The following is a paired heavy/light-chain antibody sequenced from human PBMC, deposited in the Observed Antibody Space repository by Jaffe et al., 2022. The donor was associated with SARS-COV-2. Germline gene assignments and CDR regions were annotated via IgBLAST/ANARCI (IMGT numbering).Light chain of an antibody. CDR3: QSYDSSPSGWV. J-gene: IGLJ3*02. Sequence: QSVLTQPPSVSGAPGQRVTISCTGGSSNIGAGYDVHWYQHLPGTAPKLLIYANNYRPSGVPDRFSGSKSGTSASLAISGLQAEDEADYYCQSYDSSPSGWVFGGGTKLTVL. V-gene: IGLV1-40*01. CDR2: ANN. CDR1: SSNIGAGYD.
Heavy chain of an antibody. J-gene: IGHJ4*02. D-gene: IGHD3-22*01. Sequence: EVQLVESGGGLIQPGGSLRLSCAASGINVSSNYMTWVRQAPGKGLEWVSIIYSGGSTYYAESVKGRFTISRDNSKNTLFLQMSSLRAEDTAVYYCARVHDRSAHYYPPYFDYWGQGTLVTVSS. CDR2: IYSGGST. V-gene: IGHV3-53*01. CDR1: GINVSSNY. CDR3: ARVHDRSAHYYPPYFDY.